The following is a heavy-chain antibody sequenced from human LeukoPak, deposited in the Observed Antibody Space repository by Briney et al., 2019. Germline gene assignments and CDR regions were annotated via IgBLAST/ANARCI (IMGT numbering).Heavy chain of an antibody. J-gene: IGHJ4*02. D-gene: IGHD6-13*01. CDR2: INPNSGGT. V-gene: IGHV1-2*02. Sequence: GASVKVSCKASGYTFTGYYMHWVRQAPGQGLEWMGWINPNSGGTNYAQKFQGRVTMTRDTSISTAYMELSRLRSNDTAVYYCARDEGEGSSSSDYWGQGTLVTVSS. CDR1: GYTFTGYY. CDR3: ARDEGEGSSSSDY.